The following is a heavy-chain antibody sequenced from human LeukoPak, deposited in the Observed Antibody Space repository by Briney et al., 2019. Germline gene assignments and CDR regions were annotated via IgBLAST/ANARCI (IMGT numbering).Heavy chain of an antibody. CDR1: GFTFSTYA. Sequence: GGSLRLSCAASGFTFSTYAMNWVRQAPGKGLEWVSSISSSSSYIYYADSVKGRFTISRDNAKNSLYLQMNSLRAEDTAVYYCARGAGFGGGFDYWGQGTLVTVSS. V-gene: IGHV3-21*01. J-gene: IGHJ4*02. D-gene: IGHD3-16*01. CDR2: ISSSSSYI. CDR3: ARGAGFGGGFDY.